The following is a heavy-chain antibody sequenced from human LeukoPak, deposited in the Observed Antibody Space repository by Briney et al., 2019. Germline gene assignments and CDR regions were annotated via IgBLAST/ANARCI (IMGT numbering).Heavy chain of an antibody. CDR2: LKQDGSEK. CDR3: ARVPYDSSGYYLMGFDP. V-gene: IGHV3-7*01. D-gene: IGHD3-22*01. Sequence: PGGSLRLSCAASGFTFSDYWMTWVRQAPGKGLEWVANLKQDGSEKYYVDSVKGRFTISRDNAKNSLYLQMNSLRAEDTAVYYCARVPYDSSGYYLMGFDPWGQGTLVTVSS. J-gene: IGHJ5*02. CDR1: GFTFSDYW.